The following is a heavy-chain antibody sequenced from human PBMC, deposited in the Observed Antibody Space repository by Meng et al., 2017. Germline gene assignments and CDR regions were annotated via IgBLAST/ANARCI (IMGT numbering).Heavy chain of an antibody. D-gene: IGHD4-23*01. CDR2: ISSSGSTI. V-gene: IGHV3-11*01. CDR1: EFTFSAYD. CDR3: AREGGGNGLDY. J-gene: IGHJ4*02. Sequence: VQVSGSGVGLIKPGGSLRPTAAASEFTFSAYDMSWIRQAPGKGLEWVSYISSSGSTIYYADSVKGRFTISRDNAKNSLYLQMNSLRAEDTAVYYCAREGGGNGLDYWGQGTLVTVSS.